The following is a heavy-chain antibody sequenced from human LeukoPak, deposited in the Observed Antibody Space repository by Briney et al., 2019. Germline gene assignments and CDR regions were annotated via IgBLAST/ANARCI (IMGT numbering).Heavy chain of an antibody. D-gene: IGHD3-9*01. V-gene: IGHV3-48*03. J-gene: IGHJ4*02. Sequence: PGGSLRLSCAASGFTFSSYEMNWVRQAPGKGLEWVSYISSSGSTIYYADSVKGRFTISRDNAKNSLYLQMNSLRAEDTAVYYCARDYYSVRRYYDILTGRRDGYYFDYWGQGTLVTVSS. CDR2: ISSSGSTI. CDR1: GFTFSSYE. CDR3: ARDYYSVRRYYDILTGRRDGYYFDY.